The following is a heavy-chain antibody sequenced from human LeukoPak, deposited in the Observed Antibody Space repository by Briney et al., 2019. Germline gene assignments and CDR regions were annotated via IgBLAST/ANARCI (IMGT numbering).Heavy chain of an antibody. CDR1: GGTFSSYA. Sequence: ASVKVSCKASGGTFSSYAISWVRQAPGQGLEWMGRIIPILGIANYAQKFQGRVTITADKSTSTAYMELSSLRSEDTAVYYCARSKRWLRHAFDIWGQGTMVTVSS. CDR3: ARSKRWLRHAFDI. CDR2: IIPILGIA. V-gene: IGHV1-69*04. D-gene: IGHD5-24*01. J-gene: IGHJ3*02.